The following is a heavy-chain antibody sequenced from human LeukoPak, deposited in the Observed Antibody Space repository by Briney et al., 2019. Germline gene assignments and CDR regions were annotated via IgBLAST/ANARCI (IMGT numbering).Heavy chain of an antibody. CDR3: ARYVIYCSSTSCSED. D-gene: IGHD2-2*01. J-gene: IGHJ4*02. Sequence: SQTLSLTCTVSGGSISSGSYYWSWIRQPAGKGLEWIGRLYTSGSTNYNPSLKSRVTISVDTSKNQVSLKLSSVTAADTAVYYCARYVIYCSSTSCSEDWGQGTLVTVSS. CDR2: LYTSGST. CDR1: GGSISSGSYY. V-gene: IGHV4-61*02.